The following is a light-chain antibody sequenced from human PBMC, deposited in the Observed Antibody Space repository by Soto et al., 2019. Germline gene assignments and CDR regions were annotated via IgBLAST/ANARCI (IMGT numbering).Light chain of an antibody. Sequence: EVVMSHSPATLSVSPGEMATLSCRASQFVSTNFDWYQQNPGQAPSLLIYSASTRATGIPARFSGSVSATEFTVTISRLQSEDSDGYYCQQFNNWPPLTCGGGTKVEIK. CDR1: QFVSTN. V-gene: IGKV3-15*01. CDR3: QQFNNWPPLT. CDR2: SAS. J-gene: IGKJ4*01.